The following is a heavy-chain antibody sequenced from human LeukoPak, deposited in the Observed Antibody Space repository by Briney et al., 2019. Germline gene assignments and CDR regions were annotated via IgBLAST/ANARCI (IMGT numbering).Heavy chain of an antibody. Sequence: PGGSLRLSCAASGFTFDDYAMHWVRQAPGKGLEWVSGITWSGGSTGYAGAVKGRFTISRDNAKKSLYLQMNRLRVEDTAFYYCTRVKYITWRMTDYWGQGTLVTVSS. CDR2: ITWSGGST. J-gene: IGHJ4*02. CDR1: GFTFDDYA. V-gene: IGHV3-20*04. CDR3: TRVKYITWRMTDY. D-gene: IGHD6-6*01.